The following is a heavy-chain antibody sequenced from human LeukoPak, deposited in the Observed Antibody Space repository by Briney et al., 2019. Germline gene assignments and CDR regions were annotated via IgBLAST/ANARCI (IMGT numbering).Heavy chain of an antibody. Sequence: SVKVSCKASGGTFSSYAISWVRQAPGQGLEWMGGIIPIFGTANYAQKFQGRVTITTDESTSTAYMELSSLRSEDTAVYYCARADYGDYAHGWFDPWGQGTLVTVSS. CDR1: GGTFSSYA. V-gene: IGHV1-69*05. D-gene: IGHD4-17*01. CDR2: IIPIFGTA. J-gene: IGHJ5*02. CDR3: ARADYGDYAHGWFDP.